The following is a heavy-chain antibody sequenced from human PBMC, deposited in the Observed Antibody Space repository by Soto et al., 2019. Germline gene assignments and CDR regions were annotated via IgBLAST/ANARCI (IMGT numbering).Heavy chain of an antibody. Sequence: ASVKVSCKASGYTFTGYYMHWVRQAPGQGLEWMGWINPNSGGTNYAQKFQGRVTMTRDTYISTAYMELSRLRSDDTAVYYCARYPEHCSSTSCYVIGFDPWGQGTLVTVSS. CDR1: GYTFTGYY. CDR3: ARYPEHCSSTSCYVIGFDP. V-gene: IGHV1-2*02. CDR2: INPNSGGT. D-gene: IGHD2-2*01. J-gene: IGHJ5*02.